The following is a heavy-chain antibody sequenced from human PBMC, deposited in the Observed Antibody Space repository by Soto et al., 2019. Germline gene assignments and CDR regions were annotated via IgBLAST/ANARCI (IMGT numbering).Heavy chain of an antibody. CDR1: NGSIKNYY. V-gene: IGHV4-59*01. CDR3: ARGLVVVPAALGVFDY. Sequence: SETLSLTCTVSNGSIKNYYWNWIRQPPGKGLEWIAYIYDSGNTNYNPSLKSRITISVDTSKNQFSLKLSSVTEADTAVYYCARGLVVVPAALGVFDYWGQGTLVTVSS. D-gene: IGHD2-2*01. CDR2: IYDSGNT. J-gene: IGHJ4*02.